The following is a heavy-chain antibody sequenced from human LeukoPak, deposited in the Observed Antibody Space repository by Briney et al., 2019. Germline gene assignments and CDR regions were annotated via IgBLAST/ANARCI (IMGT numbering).Heavy chain of an antibody. CDR2: ISGSGDTT. J-gene: IGHJ4*02. V-gene: IGHV3-23*01. D-gene: IGHD3-22*01. CDR1: GFTFSTYA. CDR3: AKGSRDSTSYCFDY. Sequence: GGSLRLSCAASGFTFSTYAMSWVRQAPGEGLEWVSSISGSGDTTYYADSMKGRFTISSDKSRNTLYLQMNSLRVEDTAVYYCAKGSRDSTSYCFDYWGQGTLVTVSS.